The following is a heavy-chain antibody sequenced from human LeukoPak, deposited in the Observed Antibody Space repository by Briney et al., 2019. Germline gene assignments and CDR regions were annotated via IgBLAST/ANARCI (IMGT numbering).Heavy chain of an antibody. V-gene: IGHV3-53*01. Sequence: GGSLRLSCAASGFTVSSNYMSWVRQAPGKGLEWVSVIYSGGSTYYADSVKGRFTISRDNSKNTLYLQMNSLRAEDTAVYYCASSRESRDGYSFAPRDFDYWGQGTLVTVSS. J-gene: IGHJ4*02. CDR1: GFTVSSNY. CDR2: IYSGGST. CDR3: ASSRESRDGYSFAPRDFDY. D-gene: IGHD5-24*01.